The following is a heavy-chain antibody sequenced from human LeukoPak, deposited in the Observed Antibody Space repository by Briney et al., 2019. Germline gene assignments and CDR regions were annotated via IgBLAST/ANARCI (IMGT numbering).Heavy chain of an antibody. V-gene: IGHV4-34*01. J-gene: IGHJ4*02. CDR2: INHSGST. CDR1: GGSFSGYY. CDR3: ATGHGVDSLLFDY. D-gene: IGHD3-9*01. Sequence: PSETLSLTCAVYGGSFSGYYWSWIRQPPGKGLEWIGEINHSGSTNYNPSLKSRVTISVDTSKNQFSLKLNSVTAADTAVYYCATGHGVDSLLFDYWGQGTLVTVSS.